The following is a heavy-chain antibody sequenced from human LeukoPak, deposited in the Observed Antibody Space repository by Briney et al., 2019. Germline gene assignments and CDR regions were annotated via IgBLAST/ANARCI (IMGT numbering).Heavy chain of an antibody. V-gene: IGHV1-2*02. CDR2: INPNSGGT. J-gene: IGHJ4*02. D-gene: IGHD3-22*01. CDR1: GYTFTGYY. CDR3: ARDVGYYDSSGCFDY. Sequence: EASVKVSCKASGYTFTGYYMHWVRQAPGQGLEWMGWINPNSGGTNYAQRFQGRVTMTRDTSISTAYMELSRLRSDDTAVYYCARDVGYYDSSGCFDYWGQGTLVTVSS.